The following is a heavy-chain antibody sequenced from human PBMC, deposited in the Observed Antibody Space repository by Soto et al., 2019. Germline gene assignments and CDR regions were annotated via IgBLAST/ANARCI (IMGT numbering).Heavy chain of an antibody. V-gene: IGHV4-59*01. CDR2: IYYSGST. J-gene: IGHJ4*02. CDR3: AMHRPSFWSEKTVGYFDY. CDR1: GGSISSYY. D-gene: IGHD3-3*01. Sequence: SETLSLTCTVSGGSISSYYWSWIRQPPGKGLEWIGYIYYSGSTNYNPSLKSRVTISVDTSKNQFSLKLSSVTAADTAVYYCAMHRPSFWSEKTVGYFDYWGQGTLVTVSS.